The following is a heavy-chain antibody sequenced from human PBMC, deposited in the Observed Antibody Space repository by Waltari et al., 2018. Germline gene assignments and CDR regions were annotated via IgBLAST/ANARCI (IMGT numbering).Heavy chain of an antibody. V-gene: IGHV3-48*04. CDR1: GATFSDTS. CDR3: RLLLVGATEEGYFDS. D-gene: IGHD1-26*01. J-gene: IGHJ4*02. Sequence: EVQLVESGGVLVQPGGSLRLSCAASGATFSDTSMQWVRQAPGKGPEWIAYISISGDTTFYADSVRGRFTISRDNAKSSVYLQMSSLRAEDTAMYYCRLLLVGATEEGYFDSWGQGTLVTVSS. CDR2: ISISGDTT.